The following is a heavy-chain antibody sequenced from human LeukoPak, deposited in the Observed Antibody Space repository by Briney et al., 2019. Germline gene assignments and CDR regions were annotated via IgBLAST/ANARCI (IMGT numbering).Heavy chain of an antibody. CDR3: ARAQRQEWLARHYFDY. CDR2: IYYSGST. CDR1: GGSVSSGSYY. Sequence: KPSETLSLTCTVSGGSVSSGSYYWSWIRQPPGKGLEWIGYIYYSGSTNYNPSLKSRVTISVDTSKNQFSLKLSSVTAADTAVYYCARAQRQEWLARHYFDYWGQGTLVTVSS. V-gene: IGHV4-61*01. J-gene: IGHJ4*02. D-gene: IGHD6-19*01.